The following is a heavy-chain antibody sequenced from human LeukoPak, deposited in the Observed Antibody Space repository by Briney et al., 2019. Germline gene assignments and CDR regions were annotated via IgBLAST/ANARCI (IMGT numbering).Heavy chain of an antibody. V-gene: IGHV3-21*01. J-gene: IGHJ6*02. CDR1: GFTFSSYS. D-gene: IGHD6-13*01. Sequence: GGSLRLSCAASGFTFSSYSMNWVRQAPGKGLEWVSSISSSSSYIYYADSVKGRFTISRDNAKNSLYLQMNSLRAEDTAVYYCARGDLGAIAAVGGAVGMDVWGQGTTVTVSS. CDR3: ARGDLGAIAAVGGAVGMDV. CDR2: ISSSSSYI.